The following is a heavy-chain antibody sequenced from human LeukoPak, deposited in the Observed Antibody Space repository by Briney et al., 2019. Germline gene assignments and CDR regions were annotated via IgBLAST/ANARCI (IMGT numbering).Heavy chain of an antibody. CDR1: GFTFSSCH. V-gene: IGHV3-33*06. CDR3: AKDSNDYGDYNYFDF. Sequence: PGRSLKLSCAASGFTFSSCHIHWVRQAPGKGLEWVALVWHDGSKTYYADSVKGRFTVSRDNSKNTLYLQMNSLRAGDTAVYYCAKDSNDYGDYNYFDFWGQGTLVTVSS. CDR2: VWHDGSKT. J-gene: IGHJ4*02. D-gene: IGHD4-17*01.